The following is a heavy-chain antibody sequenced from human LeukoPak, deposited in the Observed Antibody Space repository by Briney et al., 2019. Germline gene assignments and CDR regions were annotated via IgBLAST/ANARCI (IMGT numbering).Heavy chain of an antibody. CDR3: ARDLLYCSSTSCHNNWFDP. V-gene: IGHV4-30-4*08. Sequence: SQPLSLTCTVSGGSISSGDYSWTWIRQPPGKGLVWTVYISYSGSTYYNPSLKSRVTISVDTSKNQYSLKLSSVTAADTAVYYCARDLLYCSSTSCHNNWFDPWGQGTLVTVSS. J-gene: IGHJ5*02. CDR1: GGSISSGDYS. CDR2: ISYSGST. D-gene: IGHD2-2*01.